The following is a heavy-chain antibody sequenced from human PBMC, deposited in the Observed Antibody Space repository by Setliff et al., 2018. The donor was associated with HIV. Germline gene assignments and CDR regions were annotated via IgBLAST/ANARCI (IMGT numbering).Heavy chain of an antibody. V-gene: IGHV4-61*02. Sequence: SETLSLTCTVSGDSISSGSYYWSWIRQPAGKGLEWIGRIYTSGSTNYNPSLKSRVTISQDTSRNQFSLKLGSVTAADTAMYYCAREHCSGGSCNGFDIWGQGTMVTVSS. D-gene: IGHD2-15*01. CDR1: GDSISSGSYY. CDR2: IYTSGST. CDR3: AREHCSGGSCNGFDI. J-gene: IGHJ3*02.